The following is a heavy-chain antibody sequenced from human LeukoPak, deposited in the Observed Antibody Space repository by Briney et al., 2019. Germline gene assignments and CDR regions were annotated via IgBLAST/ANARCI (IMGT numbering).Heavy chain of an antibody. CDR3: ARDRFVDYDFWSGYYPPAEIDY. V-gene: IGHV4-34*01. CDR1: GGSFSGYY. J-gene: IGHJ4*02. Sequence: PSETLSLTCAVYGGSFSGYYWSWIRQPPGKGLEWIGEINHSGSTNYNPSLKSRVTISVDTSKNQFSLKLSSVTAADTAVYYCARDRFVDYDFWSGYYPPAEIDYWGQGTLVTVSS. CDR2: INHSGST. D-gene: IGHD3-3*01.